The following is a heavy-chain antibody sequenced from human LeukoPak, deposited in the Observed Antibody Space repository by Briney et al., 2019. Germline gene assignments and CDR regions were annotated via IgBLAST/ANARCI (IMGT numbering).Heavy chain of an antibody. CDR2: IIPIFGTA. V-gene: IGHV1-69*01. Sequence: LVKFPCKASGGTSSSYAISWVRQAPGQGLEWMGGIIPIFGTANHAQKFQGRVTITADEPTSTAYMELSSLRSDDRAVYYCARDVVGVGGSTITDYWGQGTLVTVSS. CDR1: GGTSSSYA. CDR3: ARDVVGVGGSTITDY. J-gene: IGHJ4*02. D-gene: IGHD6-19*01.